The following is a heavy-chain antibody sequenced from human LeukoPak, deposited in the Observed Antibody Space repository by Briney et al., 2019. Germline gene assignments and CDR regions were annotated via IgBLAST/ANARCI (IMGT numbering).Heavy chain of an antibody. J-gene: IGHJ4*02. D-gene: IGHD2-15*01. CDR3: AKVGEYCSGGSCRRGYYFDY. Sequence: GRSLRLSCAASGLTFSSYGMHWVRQAPGKGLEWVAVISYDGSNKYYADSVKGRFTISRDNSKNTLYLQMNSLRAEDTAVYYCAKVGEYCSGGSCRRGYYFDYWGQGTLVTVSS. CDR1: GLTFSSYG. V-gene: IGHV3-30*18. CDR2: ISYDGSNK.